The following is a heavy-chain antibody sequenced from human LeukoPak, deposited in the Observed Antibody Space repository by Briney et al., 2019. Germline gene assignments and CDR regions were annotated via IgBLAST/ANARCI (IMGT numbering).Heavy chain of an antibody. CDR1: GYSFTTYG. Sequence: ASVKVSCKASGYSFTTYGISWVRQAPGQGLEWMGWINPNSGGTNYAQKFQGRVTMTRDTSISTAYMELSRLRSDDTAVYYCAGHESYYDSSGYYSDWGQGTLVTVSS. J-gene: IGHJ4*02. CDR2: INPNSGGT. V-gene: IGHV1-2*02. CDR3: AGHESYYDSSGYYSD. D-gene: IGHD3-22*01.